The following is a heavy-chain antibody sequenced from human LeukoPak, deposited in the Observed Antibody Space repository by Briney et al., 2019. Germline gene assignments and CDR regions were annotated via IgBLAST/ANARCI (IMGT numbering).Heavy chain of an antibody. V-gene: IGHV1-2*02. J-gene: IGHJ5*02. CDR1: GYTFTGYY. Sequence: ASVKVSCKASGYTFTGYYMHWVRQAPGQGREWMGWINPNSGGTNYAQKFQGRVTMTRDTSISTAYMELSRLRSDDTAVYYCAREALGYDILTGYSPFWFDPWGQGTLVTVSS. CDR3: AREALGYDILTGYSPFWFDP. CDR2: INPNSGGT. D-gene: IGHD3-9*01.